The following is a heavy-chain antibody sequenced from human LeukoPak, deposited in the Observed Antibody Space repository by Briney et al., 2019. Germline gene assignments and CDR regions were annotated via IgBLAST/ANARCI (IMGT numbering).Heavy chain of an antibody. J-gene: IGHJ6*04. CDR2: ISSGGVYI. D-gene: IGHD3-10*02. CDR1: RFTFSDYS. V-gene: IGHV3-21*01. Sequence: GGSLRLSCAASRFTFSDYSMNWVRQAPGKGLQWVASISSGGVYIYYADSMKGRFTISRDNAKNSLYLQMNSLRAEDTAVYYCAELGITMIGGVWGKGTTVTISS. CDR3: AELGITMIGGV.